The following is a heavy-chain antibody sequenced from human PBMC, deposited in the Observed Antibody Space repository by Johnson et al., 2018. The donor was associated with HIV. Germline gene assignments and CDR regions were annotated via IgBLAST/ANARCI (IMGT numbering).Heavy chain of an antibody. Sequence: VQLVESGGGLVQPGGSLRLSCAASGFTFSSYAMSWVRQAPGTGLAWVSAISGSDGSTYYADSVKGRFTIARDNSKNTLYLQMNSLRAEDTALYYCARGVGGAGDDAFDIWGQGTMVTVSS. V-gene: IGHV3-23*04. CDR3: ARGVGGAGDDAFDI. CDR1: GFTFSSYA. CDR2: ISGSDGST. J-gene: IGHJ3*02. D-gene: IGHD6-19*01.